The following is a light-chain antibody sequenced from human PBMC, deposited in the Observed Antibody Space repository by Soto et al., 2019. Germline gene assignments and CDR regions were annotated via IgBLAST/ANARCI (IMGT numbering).Light chain of an antibody. V-gene: IGKV1-5*03. CDR3: QQYNSYPYT. CDR2: KAS. J-gene: IGKJ2*01. Sequence: DIQMTQSHSTLSVSVGDRVTITCRASQSISSWWAWYQQKPGKAPKLLIYKASSLESGVPSRFSGSGSGTEFTLTISSLQPDDFATYYCQQYNSYPYTFGQGTKLVIK. CDR1: QSISSW.